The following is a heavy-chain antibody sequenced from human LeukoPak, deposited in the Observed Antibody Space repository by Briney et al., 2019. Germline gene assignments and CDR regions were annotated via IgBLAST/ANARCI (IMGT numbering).Heavy chain of an antibody. D-gene: IGHD5-12*01. CDR2: ISSGSSTM. CDR3: ARARVATMEDYYFDY. J-gene: IGHJ4*02. Sequence: HPGGSLRLSCAASGFTFSSYSMNWVRQAPGKGLEWVSYISSGSSTMHFADSVKGRFTISRGNAKNSLYLQMNSLRAEDTAVYYCARARVATMEDYYFDYWGQGTLVTVSS. CDR1: GFTFSSYS. V-gene: IGHV3-48*04.